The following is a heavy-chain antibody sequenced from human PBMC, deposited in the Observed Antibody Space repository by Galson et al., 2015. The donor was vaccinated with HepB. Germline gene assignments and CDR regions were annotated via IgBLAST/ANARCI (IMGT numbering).Heavy chain of an antibody. Sequence: SVKVSCKASGYPFSNYGITWVRQAPGLGLEWMGWISAYNGNTNYAQELQGRVTLTTDTSTSTAYMEMRSLTSDDTAVYYCARVPGVVVVPAAIMGFDPWGQGTLVIVSS. CDR3: ARVPGVVVVPAAIMGFDP. D-gene: IGHD2-2*01. V-gene: IGHV1-18*04. J-gene: IGHJ5*02. CDR1: GYPFSNYG. CDR2: ISAYNGNT.